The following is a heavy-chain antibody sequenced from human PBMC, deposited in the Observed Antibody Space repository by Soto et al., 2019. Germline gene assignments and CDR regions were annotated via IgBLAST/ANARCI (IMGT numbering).Heavy chain of an antibody. CDR1: GFTFSSSV. Sequence: QVQLVESGGGVVQPGRSLRLSCKASGFTFSSSVMHWIRQAPGKGLEWVAVISSDGSNKYYADSVKGRFTISRDNSKNTLYLQTNSLRTEDTAVYYCAKEGVGATLDFWGQGTLVTVSS. CDR3: AKEGVGATLDF. CDR2: ISSDGSNK. D-gene: IGHD1-26*01. J-gene: IGHJ4*02. V-gene: IGHV3-30*18.